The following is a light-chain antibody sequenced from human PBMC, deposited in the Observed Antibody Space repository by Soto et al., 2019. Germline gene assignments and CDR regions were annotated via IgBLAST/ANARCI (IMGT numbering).Light chain of an antibody. CDR2: GAS. CDR3: QQYGSSPRT. CDR1: QSVSSSY. J-gene: IGKJ1*01. V-gene: IGKV3-20*01. Sequence: EIVLTLSPGTLSLSPGERATLSCRASQSVSSSYLAWYQQKPGQAPRLLIYGASSRATGIPDRFSGSGSGTDVTLTISRLEPEDFALYYCQQYGSSPRTFGQGTEVEIK.